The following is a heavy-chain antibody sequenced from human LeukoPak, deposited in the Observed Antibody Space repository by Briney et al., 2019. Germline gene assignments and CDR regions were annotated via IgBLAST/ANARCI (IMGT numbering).Heavy chain of an antibody. D-gene: IGHD6-13*01. V-gene: IGHV1-8*01. Sequence: GASVKVSCKASGYTFTSYDINWVRQATGQGLEWMGWMNPNSGNTGYAQKFQGRVTMTRNTSISTAYMELSSLRSEDTAVYYCATTPPRAAGIPCRWFDPWGQGTLVTVSS. J-gene: IGHJ5*02. CDR2: MNPNSGNT. CDR1: GYTFTSYD. CDR3: ATTPPRAAGIPCRWFDP.